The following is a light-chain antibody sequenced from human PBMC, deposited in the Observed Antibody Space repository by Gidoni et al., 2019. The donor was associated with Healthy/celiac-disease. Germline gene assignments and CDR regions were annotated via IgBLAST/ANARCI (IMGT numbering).Light chain of an antibody. CDR2: AAS. J-gene: IGKJ1*01. Sequence: DIQLTQSPSFLSASVGDRVTITCRASQGSSSYLAWYQQKPGTAPKLLIDAASTLQSGVPSRFSGSGSGTEFTLIISILQPEDFATYYCQQLNSYPRTFGQGTKVEIK. CDR3: QQLNSYPRT. V-gene: IGKV1-9*01. CDR1: QGSSSY.